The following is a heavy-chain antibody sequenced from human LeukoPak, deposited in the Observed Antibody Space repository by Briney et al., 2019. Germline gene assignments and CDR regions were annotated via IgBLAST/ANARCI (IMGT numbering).Heavy chain of an antibody. J-gene: IGHJ4*02. CDR3: ARGGAIIEQLDY. V-gene: IGHV1-69*01. Sequence: SVKLSCKASGGTFTICAISWVRQGPRQGLEWMGGIVTIYGRANYAQKFHGRGTITAVESTSNDYIELRSLRPEDPAVYYCARGGAIIEQLDYWGQGTLVTVSS. D-gene: IGHD3-10*01. CDR2: IVTIYGRA. CDR1: GGTFTICA.